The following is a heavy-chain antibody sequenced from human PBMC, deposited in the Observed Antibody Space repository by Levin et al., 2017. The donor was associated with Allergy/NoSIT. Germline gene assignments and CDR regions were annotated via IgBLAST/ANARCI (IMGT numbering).Heavy chain of an antibody. J-gene: IGHJ4*02. Sequence: GGSLRLSCAASGFTFSSYGMHWVRQAPGKGLEWVAVISYDGSNKYYADSVKGRFTISRDNSKNTLYLQMNSLRAEDTAVYYCAKDRDYYGSGSYRPLGYWGQGTLVTVSS. D-gene: IGHD3-10*01. CDR1: GFTFSSYG. V-gene: IGHV3-30*18. CDR3: AKDRDYYGSGSYRPLGY. CDR2: ISYDGSNK.